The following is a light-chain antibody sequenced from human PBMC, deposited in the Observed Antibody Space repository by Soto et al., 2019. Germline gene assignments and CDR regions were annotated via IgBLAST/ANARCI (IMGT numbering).Light chain of an antibody. J-gene: IGKJ5*01. Sequence: EIVMTQSSDSLAVSPGERATISCKSSESVFFNSNNKNYLGWYQKKQGQPXKXXIYWASTRESGVPDRFSASGSGTDFTITISRLQAEDGEVDEGQQRLNWQVTFGQGTRLEIK. CDR1: ESVFFNSNNKNY. V-gene: IGKV4-1*01. CDR3: QQRLNWQVT. CDR2: WAS.